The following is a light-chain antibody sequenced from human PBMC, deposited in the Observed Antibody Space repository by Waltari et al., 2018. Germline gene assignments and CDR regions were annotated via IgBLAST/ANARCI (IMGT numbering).Light chain of an antibody. V-gene: IGKV3-15*01. Sequence: EVMMTQSPATLSVSPGERATISCRASQSVGNNLAWFQERPGQAPRLLIFGASTRATGIPARFTGSGSGTEFTLTISSLQSEDFAVYYCQQYDKWLMYTFGQGTKVEVK. J-gene: IGKJ2*01. CDR3: QQYDKWLMYT. CDR2: GAS. CDR1: QSVGNN.